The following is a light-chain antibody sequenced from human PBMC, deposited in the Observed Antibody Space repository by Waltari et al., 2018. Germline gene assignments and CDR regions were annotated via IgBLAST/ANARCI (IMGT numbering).Light chain of an antibody. CDR1: QVILGY. Sequence: TQLTQSPSSLAASVGDRVTISCRTSQVILGYLAWYQQKPGKAPKLLSYAASTLQSGVPSRFSGSGSGMDFNITISNLQPEDFATYYCQQLKSYPITFGGGTK. J-gene: IGKJ4*01. CDR2: AAS. V-gene: IGKV1-9*01. CDR3: QQLKSYPIT.